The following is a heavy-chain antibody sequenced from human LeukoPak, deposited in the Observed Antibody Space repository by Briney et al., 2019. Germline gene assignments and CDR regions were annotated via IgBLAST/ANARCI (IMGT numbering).Heavy chain of an antibody. CDR1: GFNFYTFW. CDR3: ARVPLIAALDY. D-gene: IGHD6-13*01. V-gene: IGHV3-7*01. CDR2: IKYDGSEK. Sequence: PGGSLRLSCAASGFNFYTFWMSWVRQAPGKGLEWVANIKYDGSEKYYADSVKGRFTISRDDARKSLYLQMNSLRAEDTAVYYCARVPLIAALDYWGQGTLVTVSS. J-gene: IGHJ4*02.